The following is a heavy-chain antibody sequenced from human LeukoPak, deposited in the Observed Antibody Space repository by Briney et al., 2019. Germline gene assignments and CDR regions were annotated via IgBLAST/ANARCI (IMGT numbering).Heavy chain of an antibody. Sequence: ASVKVSCKASGYTFTSYGISWVRQAPGQGLEWMGWISAYNGNTNYAQKLQGRVTMTTDTSTSTAYMELSSLRSEDTAVYYCARGTTYYYGSGSYSGYYYMDVWGKGTTVTVSS. D-gene: IGHD3-10*01. CDR1: GYTFTSYG. V-gene: IGHV1-18*01. CDR2: ISAYNGNT. CDR3: ARGTTYYYGSGSYSGYYYMDV. J-gene: IGHJ6*03.